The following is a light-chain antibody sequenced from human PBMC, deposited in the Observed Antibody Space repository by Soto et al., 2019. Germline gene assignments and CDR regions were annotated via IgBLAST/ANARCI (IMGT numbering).Light chain of an antibody. CDR3: QQYDM. V-gene: IGKV1-5*03. J-gene: IGKJ1*01. CDR2: KAS. CDR1: RSDSTW. Sequence: DMQMTQFPSTLSASLGDTVTITCRASRSDSTWLSCYQQTPGGAPKLLIYKASILESGVPSRFSGSGSGTEITLTIPSLQPEDFATYYCQQYDMFGPGTKVDIK.